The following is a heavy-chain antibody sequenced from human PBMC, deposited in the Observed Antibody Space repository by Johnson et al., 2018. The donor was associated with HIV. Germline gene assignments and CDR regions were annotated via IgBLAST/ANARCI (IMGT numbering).Heavy chain of an antibody. CDR2: IYSGGST. D-gene: IGHD6-13*01. J-gene: IGHJ3*02. V-gene: IGHV3-66*01. CDR1: GFTFSDSY. Sequence: VQLVESGGGLVKPGGSLRLSCAASGFTFSDSYMAWIRQAPGKGLEWVSVIYSGGSTYYADSVKGRFTISRDNSKNPLYLQMNSLKAEDTAVYYCARDFESAAGIWGQGTMVTVSS. CDR3: ARDFESAAGI.